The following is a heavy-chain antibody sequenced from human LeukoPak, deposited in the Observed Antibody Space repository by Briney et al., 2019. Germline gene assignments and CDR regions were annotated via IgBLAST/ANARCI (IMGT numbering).Heavy chain of an antibody. Sequence: WASVKVSCKASGYSFSDNYVHWVRQAPGQGLEYMGWINPKSGDTNFSQRFKGRVTMTSDTSISTAYMEMRKLRSDDTAGYFCARGKDDSTGHYDAFDVWGHGTMVTVSS. D-gene: IGHD3-22*01. CDR1: GYSFSDNY. V-gene: IGHV1-2*02. J-gene: IGHJ3*01. CDR2: INPKSGDT. CDR3: ARGKDDSTGHYDAFDV.